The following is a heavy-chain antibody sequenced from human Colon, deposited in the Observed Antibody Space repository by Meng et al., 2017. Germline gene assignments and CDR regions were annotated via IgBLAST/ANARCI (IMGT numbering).Heavy chain of an antibody. CDR2: IMPSVGDA. J-gene: IGHJ4*02. Sequence: VEWVHSGAEVTKPWASVKVSFKSSGYTFIDSHVHWVRQAPGQGLEWMGRIMPSVGDASSAEKFQGRLTLTWETSIDTAYMDLSSLRSDDSAIYYCVRDGSYYDFDYWGQGTLVTVSS. D-gene: IGHD3-10*01. V-gene: IGHV1-2*06. CDR1: GYTFIDSH. CDR3: VRDGSYYDFDY.